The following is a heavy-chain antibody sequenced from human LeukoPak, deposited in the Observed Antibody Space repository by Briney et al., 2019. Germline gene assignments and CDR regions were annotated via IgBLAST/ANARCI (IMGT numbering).Heavy chain of an antibody. Sequence: SETLSLTCTVSSGSISSYYWSWIRQTPEKGLEWIGSIYHSGSTYYNPSLKSRVTISVDTSKNQFSLKLSSVTAADTAVYYCARGASVITLFDPWGQGTLVTVSS. J-gene: IGHJ5*02. V-gene: IGHV4-39*07. CDR2: IYHSGST. CDR3: ARGASVITLFDP. D-gene: IGHD3-22*01. CDR1: SGSISSYY.